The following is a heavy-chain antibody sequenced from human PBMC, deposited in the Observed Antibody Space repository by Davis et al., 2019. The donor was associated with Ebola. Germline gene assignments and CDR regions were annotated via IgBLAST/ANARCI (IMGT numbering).Heavy chain of an antibody. D-gene: IGHD3-16*02. CDR2: IYYSGNT. CDR1: GGSISSYY. J-gene: IGHJ6*04. CDR3: ARVRYYPFYYGMDV. V-gene: IGHV4-59*01. Sequence: SETLSLTCTVSGGSISSYYWSWIRQPPGKGLEWIGYIYYSGNTNYNPSLKSRVTISVDTSKNQFSLKLSSVTAADTAVYYCARVRYYPFYYGMDVWGKGTTVTVSS.